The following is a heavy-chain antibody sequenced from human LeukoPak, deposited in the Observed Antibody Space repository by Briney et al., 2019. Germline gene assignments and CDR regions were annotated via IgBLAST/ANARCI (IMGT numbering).Heavy chain of an antibody. D-gene: IGHD3-10*01. V-gene: IGHV1-69*13. CDR2: IIPIFGTA. CDR3: ARVEVTMVRGVIAWFDP. CDR1: GGTFSSYA. Sequence: ASVKVSCKASGGTFSSYAISWVRQAPGQGLEWMGGIIPIFGTANYAQKFQGRVTITADESTSTAYMELSSLRSEDTAVYYCARVEVTMVRGVIAWFDPWGQGTLVTVSS. J-gene: IGHJ5*02.